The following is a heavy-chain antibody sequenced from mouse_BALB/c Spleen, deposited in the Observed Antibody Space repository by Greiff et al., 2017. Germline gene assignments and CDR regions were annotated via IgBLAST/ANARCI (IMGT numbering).Heavy chain of an antibody. D-gene: IGHD2-14*01. CDR1: GFTFSSFG. Sequence: EVKLMESGGGLVQPGGSRKLSCAASGFTFSSFGMHWVRQAPEKGLEWVAYISSVSSTIYYADTVKGRFTISRDNPKNTLFLQMTSLRSEDTAMYYCARGGIYYRAMDYWGQGTSVTVSS. CDR3: ARGGIYYRAMDY. CDR2: ISSVSSTI. J-gene: IGHJ4*01. V-gene: IGHV5-17*02.